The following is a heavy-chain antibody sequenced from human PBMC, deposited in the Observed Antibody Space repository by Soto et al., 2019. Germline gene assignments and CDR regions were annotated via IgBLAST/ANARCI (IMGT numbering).Heavy chain of an antibody. Sequence: GPSVKVSCKASGYTFTSYGISWVRQAPGQGLEWMGWISAYNGNTNYAQKLQGRVTMTTDTSTSTAYMELRSLRSDDTAVYYCARGPPRYYDYIWGSYRYGAFDIWG. V-gene: IGHV1-18*01. CDR2: ISAYNGNT. D-gene: IGHD3-16*02. CDR1: GYTFTSYG. J-gene: IGHJ3*02. CDR3: ARGPPRYYDYIWGSYRYGAFDI.